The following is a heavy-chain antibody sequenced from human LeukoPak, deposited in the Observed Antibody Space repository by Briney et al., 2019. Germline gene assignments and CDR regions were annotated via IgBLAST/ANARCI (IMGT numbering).Heavy chain of an antibody. CDR2: ISYDGSNK. Sequence: GGSLRLSCSASGFTFSSYAMHWVRRAPGKGLEWVAVISYDGSNKYYADSVKGRFTISRDNSKNTLYLQMNSLRAEDTAVYYCASQGVPRIALDYWGQGTLVTVSS. D-gene: IGHD6-13*01. CDR3: ASQGVPRIALDY. CDR1: GFTFSSYA. J-gene: IGHJ4*02. V-gene: IGHV3-30-3*01.